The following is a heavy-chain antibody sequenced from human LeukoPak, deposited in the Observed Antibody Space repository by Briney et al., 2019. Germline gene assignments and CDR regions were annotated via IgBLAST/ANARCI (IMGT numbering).Heavy chain of an antibody. CDR1: GGSISSYY. J-gene: IGHJ4*02. CDR2: IYYSGST. Sequence: KPSETLSLTCTVSGGSISSYYWSWIRQPPGKGLEWIGYIYYSGSTNYNPPLKSRVTISVDTSKNQFSLKLSSVTAADTAVYYCARVSAVAAYFDYWGQGTLVTVSS. CDR3: ARVSAVAAYFDY. V-gene: IGHV4-59*01. D-gene: IGHD6-19*01.